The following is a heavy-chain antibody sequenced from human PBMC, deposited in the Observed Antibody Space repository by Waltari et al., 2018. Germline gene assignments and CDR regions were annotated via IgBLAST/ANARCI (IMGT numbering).Heavy chain of an antibody. CDR3: ARDYCDRTNCHGMDV. D-gene: IGHD3-22*01. V-gene: IGHV3-30*03. Sequence: QVQLVESGGGVVQPGRCLRLSCETSEFTFSSYAMPWVRQAPGKGLEWVAVISYNARNIYYVASVKGRFTISRDNSKKTLYLQMNSLRAEDTAVYYCARDYCDRTNCHGMDVWGQGTTVTVSS. CDR2: ISYNARNI. J-gene: IGHJ6*02. CDR1: EFTFSSYA.